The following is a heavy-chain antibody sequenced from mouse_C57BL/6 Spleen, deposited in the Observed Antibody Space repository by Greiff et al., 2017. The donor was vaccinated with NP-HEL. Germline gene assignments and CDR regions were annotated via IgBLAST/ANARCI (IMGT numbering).Heavy chain of an antibody. CDR2: ISYDGSN. J-gene: IGHJ4*01. D-gene: IGHD1-1*01. V-gene: IGHV3-6*01. CDR1: GYSITSGYY. Sequence: EVKLMESGPGLVKPSQSLSLTCSVTGYSITSGYYWNWIRQFPGNKLEWMGYISYDGSNNYNPSLKNRISITRDTSKNQFFLKLNSVTTEDTATYYCARETTVVAPYYYAMDYWGQGTSVTVSS. CDR3: ARETTVVAPYYYAMDY.